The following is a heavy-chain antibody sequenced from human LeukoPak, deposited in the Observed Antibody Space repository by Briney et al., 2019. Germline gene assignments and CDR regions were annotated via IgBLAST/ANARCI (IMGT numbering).Heavy chain of an antibody. D-gene: IGHD6-13*01. CDR1: GGSISSYY. Sequence: SETLSLTCTVYGGSISSYYWSWIRQPAGKGLEWIGRIYTSGSTNYNPSLKSRVTMSIDTSKNQFSLKLSSVTAADTAVYYCAREPSSWYYFDYWGQGTLVTVSS. CDR3: AREPSSWYYFDY. CDR2: IYTSGST. V-gene: IGHV4-4*07. J-gene: IGHJ4*02.